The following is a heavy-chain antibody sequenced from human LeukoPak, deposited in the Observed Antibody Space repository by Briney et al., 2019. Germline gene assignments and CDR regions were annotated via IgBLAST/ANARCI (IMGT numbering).Heavy chain of an antibody. D-gene: IGHD5-12*01. J-gene: IGHJ3*02. CDR2: IYYSGST. Sequence: SETLSLTCTVSGGSISSYYWSWIRQPPGKGLEWIGYIYYSGSTNYNPSLKSRVTISVDTSKNQFSLKLSSATAADTAVYYCARIRGGYDQNDAFDIWGQGTMVTVSS. V-gene: IGHV4-59*01. CDR1: GGSISSYY. CDR3: ARIRGGYDQNDAFDI.